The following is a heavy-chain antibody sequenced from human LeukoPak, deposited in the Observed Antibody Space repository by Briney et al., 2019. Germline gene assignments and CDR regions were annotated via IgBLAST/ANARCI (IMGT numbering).Heavy chain of an antibody. CDR3: ARVNDIAVVAAAAPHYEF. Sequence: ASVKVSCKPSGYTFISYGISWVRQAPGQGLEWVGWISAYKGVTDYAQNFQGRVAMTSDTSTSTVYLELMSLTFEDAAVYYCARVNDIAVVAAAAPHYEFWGQGTLVIVSS. V-gene: IGHV1-18*01. CDR1: GYTFISYG. D-gene: IGHD2-15*01. J-gene: IGHJ4*02. CDR2: ISAYKGVT.